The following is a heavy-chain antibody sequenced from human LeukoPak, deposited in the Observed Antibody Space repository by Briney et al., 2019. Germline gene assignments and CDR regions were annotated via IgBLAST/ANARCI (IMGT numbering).Heavy chain of an antibody. J-gene: IGHJ4*02. CDR3: ARVFDGDDFWTGYSFGF. Sequence: PGGSLSLSCAASRFIFTDYCLHWVRQAPGQGPQWVSRINHDGTSANYADSVRGRFTVSRDNAQNNLYLQMNSVRADDTAVYYCARVFDGDDFWTGYSFGFWGRGTLVTVSS. V-gene: IGHV3-74*01. CDR1: RFIFTDYC. CDR2: INHDGTSA. D-gene: IGHD3/OR15-3a*01.